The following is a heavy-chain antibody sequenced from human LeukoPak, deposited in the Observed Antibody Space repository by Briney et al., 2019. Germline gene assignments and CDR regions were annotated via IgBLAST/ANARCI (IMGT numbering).Heavy chain of an antibody. CDR2: ISYDGSNK. V-gene: IGHV3-30-3*01. Sequence: GGSLRLSCAASGFTFSSYAMPWVRQAPGKGLEWVAVISYDGSNKYYADSVKGRFTISRDNSKNTLYLQMNSLRAEDTAVYYCAKGIAARKSNVGYWGQGTLVTVSS. CDR1: GFTFSSYA. CDR3: AKGIAARKSNVGY. D-gene: IGHD6-6*01. J-gene: IGHJ4*02.